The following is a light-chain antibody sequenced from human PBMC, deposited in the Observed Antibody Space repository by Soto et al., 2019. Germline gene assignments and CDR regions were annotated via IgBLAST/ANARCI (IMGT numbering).Light chain of an antibody. Sequence: DIQMTQYPSSLSASVGDRATITCGASQSISSYLNWYQQKSGTVPKLLIYGADTLQSGVPSRFSGSGSGTDFTLTISSLQPEDFATYYCQQSYVSPITVGQGTRLEIK. V-gene: IGKV1-39*01. CDR1: QSISSY. J-gene: IGKJ5*01. CDR3: QQSYVSPIT. CDR2: GAD.